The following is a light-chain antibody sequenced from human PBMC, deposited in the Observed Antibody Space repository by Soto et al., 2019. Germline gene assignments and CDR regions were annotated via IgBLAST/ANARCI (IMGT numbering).Light chain of an antibody. CDR1: TSHDGGYNY. CDR3: KSYTSSSSRPYV. J-gene: IGLJ1*01. V-gene: IGLV2-14*01. CDR2: MVS. Sequence: SVLSQPSSVSGSPGQSSTVSCTGTTSHDGGYNYVSWYQPHPGNSPKLLIFMVSSRPKEASNLFSGYKTGHTAALTISAIPAEDQADYFCKSYTSSSSRPYVFGTGTKVTVL.